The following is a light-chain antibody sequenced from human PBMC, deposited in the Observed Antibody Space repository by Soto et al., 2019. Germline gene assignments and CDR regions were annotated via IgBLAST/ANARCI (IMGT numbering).Light chain of an antibody. CDR3: QPYGSSPTT. CDR1: QSVSTSY. J-gene: IGKJ1*01. V-gene: IGKV3-20*01. Sequence: DIVLTQSPGTLSLSPGETATLSCRASQSVSTSYLAWYQQKPGQAPRLLIFGASSRATGIPDRFIGSGSGTDFTLTISRLEPDDFAVYYCQPYGSSPTTFGQGTKVDI. CDR2: GAS.